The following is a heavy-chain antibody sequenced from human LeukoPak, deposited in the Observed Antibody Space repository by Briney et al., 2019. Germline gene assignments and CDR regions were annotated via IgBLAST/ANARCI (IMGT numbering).Heavy chain of an antibody. CDR3: ARVYPTIAARPDY. V-gene: IGHV1-46*01. CDR1: GYTFTSYY. Sequence: ASVKVSCKASGYTFTSYYMHWVRQAPGQGLECMGIINPSGGSTSYAQKFQGRVTMTRDTSTSTVYMELSSLRAEDTAVYYCARVYPTIAARPDYWGQGTLVTVSS. J-gene: IGHJ4*02. CDR2: INPSGGST. D-gene: IGHD6-6*01.